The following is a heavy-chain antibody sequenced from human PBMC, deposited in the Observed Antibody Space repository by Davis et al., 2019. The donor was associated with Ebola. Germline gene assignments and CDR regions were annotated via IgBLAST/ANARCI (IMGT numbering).Heavy chain of an antibody. V-gene: IGHV1-8*01. CDR2: LSPDGGNT. CDR1: GYTFINYD. Sequence: ASVKVSCKASGYTFINYDVHWVRQAPGQGLEWMGWLSPDGGNTGSAQKFQGRVTMTRITSMSTVYMELTSLTSEDTAVYYCARSQSSSWYNREDFWDLWGQGTLVTVSS. CDR3: ARSQSSSWYNREDFWDL. D-gene: IGHD6-19*01. J-gene: IGHJ5*02.